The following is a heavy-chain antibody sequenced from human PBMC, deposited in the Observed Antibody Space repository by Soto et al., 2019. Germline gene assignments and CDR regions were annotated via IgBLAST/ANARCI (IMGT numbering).Heavy chain of an antibody. D-gene: IGHD2-2*01. CDR1: GDSINNRSYY. Sequence: SETLSLTCTVTGDSINNRSYYWGWIRQPPGKGLEWIGSIYYSGSTYNNPSLKSRVSMSVDTSKNQFSLELSSVTAADTAMYYCRSSTSCYDESCVDVWGQGTMVTVSS. J-gene: IGHJ6*02. CDR3: RSSTSCYDESCVDV. V-gene: IGHV4-39*01. CDR2: IYYSGST.